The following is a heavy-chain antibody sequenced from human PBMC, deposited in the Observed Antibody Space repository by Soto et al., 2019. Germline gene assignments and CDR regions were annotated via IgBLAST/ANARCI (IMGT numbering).Heavy chain of an antibody. CDR3: ARSYYGSGSYWFYGMDV. CDR1: GGTFGNSA. Sequence: GASVKVSCKAPGGTFGNSAISWVRQAPGQGLEWMGGIIPSFATGNSAPEFQGRLTITADKSTTTAYMELSSLRSEDTAVYYCARSYYGSGSYWFYGMDVWGQGTTVTVSS. CDR2: IIPSFATG. J-gene: IGHJ6*02. D-gene: IGHD3-10*01. V-gene: IGHV1-69*06.